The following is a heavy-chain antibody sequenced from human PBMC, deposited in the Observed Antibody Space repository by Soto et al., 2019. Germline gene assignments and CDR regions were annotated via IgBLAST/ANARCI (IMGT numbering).Heavy chain of an antibody. CDR1: GITFSNFW. CDR2: IKQDGSEK. J-gene: IGHJ3*02. Sequence: GGSLRLSCAASGITFSNFWMSWVRQAPGKGLEWVAKIKQDGSEKLYVGSVKGRFAVSRDNAKNSLYLQMNSLRAEDTAVYYCAGDFTDDAFDIWGQGTMVTVSS. CDR3: AGDFTDDAFDI. V-gene: IGHV3-7*03.